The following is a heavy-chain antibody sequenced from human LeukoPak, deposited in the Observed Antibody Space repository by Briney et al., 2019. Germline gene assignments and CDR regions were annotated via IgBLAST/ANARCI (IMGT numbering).Heavy chain of an antibody. V-gene: IGHV4-39*07. J-gene: IGHJ3*02. CDR2: IYYSWTT. Sequence: SETPSLPCCVSGGSIGKTNYYWGWIRQPPGAGLGCIGNIYYSWTTYYKPSVKRRVTISVDTSKNPFSLQLRLVSAAATAVYYCARGRYCSADDSSAGDAFDIWGQGTMVSVSS. D-gene: IGHD2-15*01. CDR3: ARGRYCSADDSSAGDAFDI. CDR1: GGSIGKTNYY.